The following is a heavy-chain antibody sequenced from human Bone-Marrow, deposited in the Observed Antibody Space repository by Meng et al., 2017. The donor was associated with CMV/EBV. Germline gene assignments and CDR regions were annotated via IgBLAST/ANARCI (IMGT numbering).Heavy chain of an antibody. Sequence: GESLKISCAASGFTFSRFVMNWVRQAPGKGLEWVSYISNSPTTIHYADSVKGRFTISRDNAKNSPYLQMNSLSAEDTAVYYCVRGISYYFDYWGQGALVTVSS. V-gene: IGHV3-48*04. D-gene: IGHD3-3*02. CDR3: VRGISYYFDY. CDR2: ISNSPTTI. CDR1: GFTFSRFV. J-gene: IGHJ4*02.